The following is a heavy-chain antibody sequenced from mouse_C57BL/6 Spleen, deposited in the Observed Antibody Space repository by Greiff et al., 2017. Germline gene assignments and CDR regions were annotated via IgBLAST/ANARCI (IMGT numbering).Heavy chain of an antibody. V-gene: IGHV1-80*01. J-gene: IGHJ2*01. Sequence: QDQLQQSGAEVVKPGASVKISCKASGYAFSSNWMNWVKKRPGKGLEWIGQIYPGDGDTNYYGKFKGKATLAADKSSSTAYMQRSSLTSEDAAVYFCARHGSSNFDYWGQGTTLTVSS. CDR1: GYAFSSNW. CDR2: IYPGDGDT. D-gene: IGHD1-1*01. CDR3: ARHGSSNFDY.